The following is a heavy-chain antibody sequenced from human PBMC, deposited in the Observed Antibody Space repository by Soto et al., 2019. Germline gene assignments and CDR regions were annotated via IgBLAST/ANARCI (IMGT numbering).Heavy chain of an antibody. CDR2: INHSGST. Sequence: TETLSLTCAVYGGSFRGYYWSWIRQPPGKGLEWIGEINHSGSTNYNPSLKSRVTISVDTSKNQFSLNLSSVTAADTAVYYCARGRGRYFDWLPHYYYYYGMDVWGQGTTVTVSS. CDR3: ARGRGRYFDWLPHYYYYYGMDV. D-gene: IGHD3-9*01. V-gene: IGHV4-34*01. J-gene: IGHJ6*02. CDR1: GGSFRGYY.